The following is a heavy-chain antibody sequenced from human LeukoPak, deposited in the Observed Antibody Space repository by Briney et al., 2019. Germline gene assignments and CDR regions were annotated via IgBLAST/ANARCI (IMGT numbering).Heavy chain of an antibody. V-gene: IGHV4-39*01. CDR3: ARHSRSGYGDYESAFDI. CDR2: FYYTGST. Sequence: SQTLSLTCSVSGGSISSSGYYWDWIRQPPGKGLEWIGNFYYTGSTYYNPSLKSRITISVDTSKNQFSLKLRPVTAADTAVYYCARHSRSGYGDYESAFDIWGQGTMVTVSS. D-gene: IGHD4-17*01. CDR1: GGSISSSGYY. J-gene: IGHJ3*02.